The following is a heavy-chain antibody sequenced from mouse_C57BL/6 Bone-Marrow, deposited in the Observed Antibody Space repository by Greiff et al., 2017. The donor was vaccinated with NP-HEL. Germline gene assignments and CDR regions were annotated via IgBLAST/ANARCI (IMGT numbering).Heavy chain of an antibody. V-gene: IGHV1-54*01. D-gene: IGHD2-4*01. Sequence: QVQLQQSGAELVRPGTSVKVSCKASGYAFTNYLIEWVKQRPGQGLEWIGVINPGSGGTNYTEKFKGKATLTADKSSSTAYMQLSSLTSEDSAVYVCARGGIYYDYAWFAYWGQGTLVTVSA. CDR2: INPGSGGT. CDR3: ARGGIYYDYAWFAY. J-gene: IGHJ3*01. CDR1: GYAFTNYL.